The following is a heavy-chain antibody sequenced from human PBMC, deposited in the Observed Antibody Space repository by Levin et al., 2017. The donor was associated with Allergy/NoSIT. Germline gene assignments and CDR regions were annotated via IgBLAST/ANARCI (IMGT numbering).Heavy chain of an antibody. V-gene: IGHV3-66*01. CDR2: IYSGGST. Sequence: GGSLRLSCAASGFTVSSNYMSWVRQAPGKGLEWVSVIYSGGSTYYADSVKGRFTISRDNSKNTLYLQMNSLRAEDTAVYYCARDQRIYGMDVWGQGTTVTVSS. CDR1: GFTVSSNY. J-gene: IGHJ6*02. CDR3: ARDQRIYGMDV.